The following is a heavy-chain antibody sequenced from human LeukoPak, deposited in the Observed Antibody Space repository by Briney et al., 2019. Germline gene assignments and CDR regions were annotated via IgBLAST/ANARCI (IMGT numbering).Heavy chain of an antibody. CDR3: ATATLINYYGSGSHSY. CDR2: FDPEDGET. Sequence: ASVKVSCKVSGYTLTELSMHWVRQAPGKGLEWMGGFDPEDGETIYAQKFQGRVTMTEDTSTDTAYMELSSLRSEDTAVYYCATATLINYYGSGSHSYWGQGTLVTVSS. D-gene: IGHD3-10*01. CDR1: GYTLTELS. J-gene: IGHJ4*02. V-gene: IGHV1-24*01.